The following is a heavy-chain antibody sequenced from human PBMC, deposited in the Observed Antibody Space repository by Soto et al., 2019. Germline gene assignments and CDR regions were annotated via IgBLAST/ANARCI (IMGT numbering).Heavy chain of an antibody. CDR1: GFTFSSYA. Sequence: GGSLRLSCAASGFTFSSYAMSWVRQAPGKGLDWVSNISGSGGSTYYADSVKGRFTISRDNSKNTLHLQMNSLRVEDTAVYYCAKRGRGAVAFDYWGQGTLVTVSS. CDR3: AKRGRGAVAFDY. J-gene: IGHJ4*02. V-gene: IGHV3-23*01. D-gene: IGHD6-19*01. CDR2: ISGSGGST.